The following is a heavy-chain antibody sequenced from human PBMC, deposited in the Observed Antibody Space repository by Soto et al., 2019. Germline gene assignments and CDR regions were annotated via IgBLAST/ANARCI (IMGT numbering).Heavy chain of an antibody. CDR2: IYYAGTT. D-gene: IGHD2-2*01. CDR1: GASLSPNY. V-gene: IGHV4-59*08. Sequence: QVQLQESGPGLVKPSETLSLRCSVSGASLSPNYWSWFRQPPGKGLQWIGYIYYAGTTTYNPSLKSRLTISLNTSKNEVSLEPPSVTAADTAVYYCARLGAFYQALDSWGQGALVTVSS. J-gene: IGHJ4*02. CDR3: ARLGAFYQALDS.